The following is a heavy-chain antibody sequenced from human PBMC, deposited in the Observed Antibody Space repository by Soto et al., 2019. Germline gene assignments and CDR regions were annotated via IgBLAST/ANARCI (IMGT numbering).Heavy chain of an antibody. Sequence: GGSLRLSCAASGFTFSSYAMHWVRQAPGKGLEWVAVISYDGSNKYYADSVKGRFTISRDNSKNTLYLQMNSLRAEDTAVYYCLDPHFDYWGQGTLVTVSS. CDR3: LDPHFDY. CDR1: GFTFSSYA. CDR2: ISYDGSNK. J-gene: IGHJ4*02. D-gene: IGHD1-1*01. V-gene: IGHV3-30-3*01.